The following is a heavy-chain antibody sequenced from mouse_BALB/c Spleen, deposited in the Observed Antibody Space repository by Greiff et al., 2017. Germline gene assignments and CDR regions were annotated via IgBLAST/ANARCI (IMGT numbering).Heavy chain of an antibody. D-gene: IGHD1-1*01. J-gene: IGHJ4*01. Sequence: VQLQQSGPELVKPGASVKVSCKASGYAFTSYNMYWVKQSHGKSLEWIGYIDPYNGGTSYNQKFKGKATLTVDKSSSTAYMHLNSLTSEDSAVYYCARWGYYYGSSHAMDYWGQGTSVTVSS. V-gene: IGHV1S135*01. CDR1: GYAFTSYN. CDR2: IDPYNGGT. CDR3: ARWGYYYGSSHAMDY.